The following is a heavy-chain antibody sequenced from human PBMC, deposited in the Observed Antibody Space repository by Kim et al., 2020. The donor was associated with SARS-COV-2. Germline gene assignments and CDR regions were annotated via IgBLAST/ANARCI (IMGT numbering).Heavy chain of an antibody. D-gene: IGHD3-10*01. CDR3: ARDLELYYYGSGSYYNWFDL. Sequence: GGSLRLSCAASGFTFSSYWMSWVRQAPGKGLEWVANIKQDGSEKYYVDSVKGRFTISRDNAKNSLYLQMNSLRAEDTAVYYCARDLELYYYGSGSYYNWFDLWGQGTLVTVSS. CDR2: IKQDGSEK. V-gene: IGHV3-7*01. J-gene: IGHJ5*02. CDR1: GFTFSSYW.